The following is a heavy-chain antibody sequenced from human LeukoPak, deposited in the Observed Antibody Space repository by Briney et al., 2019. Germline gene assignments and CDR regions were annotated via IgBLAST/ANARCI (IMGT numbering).Heavy chain of an antibody. CDR3: ARGRYDSSGCQWDV. J-gene: IGHJ6*02. CDR2: IYSGGST. D-gene: IGHD3-22*01. Sequence: PGGSLRLSCAASGFTVSTNYMSWVRQAPGRGLEWVSVIYSGGSTNYADSVKGRFTISRDNSKNTVYLQMNSLRAEDTAVYYCARGRYDSSGCQWDVWGQGTTVTVSS. V-gene: IGHV3-53*01. CDR1: GFTVSTNY.